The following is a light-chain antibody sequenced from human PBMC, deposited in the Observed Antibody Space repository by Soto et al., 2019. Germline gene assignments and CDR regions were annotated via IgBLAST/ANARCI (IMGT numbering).Light chain of an antibody. CDR1: QSFNYL. J-gene: IGKJ4*01. CDR3: QEYDSYSLT. V-gene: IGKV1-5*01. Sequence: PRTQSPSILTAYVADRVTKTGQASQSFNYLLAWYQQKPGKAPKFLIYDVSTLENGVPYRFSGSGSGTEFTLTISSLQPEDFATYYCQEYDSYSLTFGGGTRVEFK. CDR2: DVS.